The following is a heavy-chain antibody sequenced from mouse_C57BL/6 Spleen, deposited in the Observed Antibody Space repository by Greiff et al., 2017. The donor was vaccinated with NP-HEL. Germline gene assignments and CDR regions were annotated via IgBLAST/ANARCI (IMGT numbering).Heavy chain of an antibody. V-gene: IGHV1-82*01. CDR2: IYPGDGDT. CDR1: GYAFSSSW. Sequence: QLPQSGPELVKPGASVKISCKASGYAFSSSWMNWVKQRPGKGLEWIGRIYPGDGDTNYNGKFKGKATLTADKSFSTAYMQLSSLTSEDSAVYYCAQRGDFDDWGQGTTLTVSS. CDR3: AQRGDFDD. J-gene: IGHJ2*01.